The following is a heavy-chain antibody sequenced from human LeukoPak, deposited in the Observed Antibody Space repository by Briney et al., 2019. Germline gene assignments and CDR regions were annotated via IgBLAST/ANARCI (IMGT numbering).Heavy chain of an antibody. V-gene: IGHV4-39*01. CDR3: ARHKGYSGSYYEAFDI. CDR1: GGSISSSSYY. D-gene: IGHD1-26*01. J-gene: IGHJ3*02. Sequence: SETLSLTCTVSGGSISSSSYYWGWIRQPPGKGLEWIGSIYYSGSTYYNPSLKSRVTISVDTSKNQFSLKLSSVTAADTAVYYCARHKGYSGSYYEAFDIWGQGTMVTVSS. CDR2: IYYSGST.